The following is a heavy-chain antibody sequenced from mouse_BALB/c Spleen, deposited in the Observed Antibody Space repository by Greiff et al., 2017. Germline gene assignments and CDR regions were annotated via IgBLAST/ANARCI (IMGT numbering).Heavy chain of an antibody. CDR3: ARGGGYDGSYYFDY. J-gene: IGHJ2*01. D-gene: IGHD2-14*01. CDR2: ISSGGST. Sequence: EVHLVESGGGLVKPGGSLKLSCAASGFTFSSYAMSWVRQTPEKRLEWVASISSGGSTYYPDSVKGRFTISRDNARNILYLQMSSLRSEDTAMYYCARGGGYDGSYYFDYWGQGTTLTVSS. V-gene: IGHV5-6-5*01. CDR1: GFTFSSYA.